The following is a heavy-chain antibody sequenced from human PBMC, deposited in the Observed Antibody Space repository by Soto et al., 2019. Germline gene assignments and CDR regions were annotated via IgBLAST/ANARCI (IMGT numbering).Heavy chain of an antibody. CDR2: MIPNSGNT. CDR1: GDSFSSHE. J-gene: IGHJ5*01. D-gene: IGHD2-15*01. CDR3: ARKAKVDSSGGSAPMNWLES. V-gene: IGHV1-8*01. Sequence: VQVFCKASGDSFSSHEINWWRQATGREVLWMVLMIPNSGNTAYAQKIQGRVTMTRTTTATTAYKKRSSLRTEDTAVYYCARKAKVDSSGGSAPMNWLESWG.